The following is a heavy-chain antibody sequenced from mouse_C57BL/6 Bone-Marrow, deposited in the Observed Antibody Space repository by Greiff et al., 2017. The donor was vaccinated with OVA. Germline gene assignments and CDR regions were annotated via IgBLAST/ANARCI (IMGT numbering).Heavy chain of an antibody. V-gene: IGHV1-39*01. CDR1: GYSFTDYN. D-gene: IGHD2-4*01. CDR2: INPNYGTT. Sequence: EVKLMESGPELVTPGASVKISCKASGYSFTDYNMNWVKQSTGKSLEWIGVINPNYGTTSYNQKFKGKATLTVDQSSSTAYMQLNSLTSEDSAVYYCARSDYDEAWLAYWGQGTLVTVSA. J-gene: IGHJ3*01. CDR3: ARSDYDEAWLAY.